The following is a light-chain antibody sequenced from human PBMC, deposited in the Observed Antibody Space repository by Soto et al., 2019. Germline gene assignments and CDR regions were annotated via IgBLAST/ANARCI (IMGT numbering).Light chain of an antibody. CDR1: SSDVGAYNY. J-gene: IGLJ1*01. CDR3: SSYTSSSTPLNV. Sequence: QSVLTQPRSVSGSPGQSVTISCTGTSSDVGAYNYVSWYQQHPGKAPKLMIYDVTKRPSGVPDRFSGSKSGNTASLTISGLQAEDEADYYCSSYTSSSTPLNVFGTGTKVTVL. CDR2: DVT. V-gene: IGLV2-11*01.